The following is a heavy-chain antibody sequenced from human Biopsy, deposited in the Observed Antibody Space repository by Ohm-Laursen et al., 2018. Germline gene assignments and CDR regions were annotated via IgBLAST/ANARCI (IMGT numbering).Heavy chain of an antibody. Sequence: TPSLTCTVSSASINLYYWGWIRQSPGKGLEWIGYINHSGHTNYNPSLKSRLTMSVDTSKNQFSLKLTSVTAADTAVYYCARDRIAYCTATSCDNFGLDVWGQGTTVTVSS. CDR2: INHSGHT. J-gene: IGHJ6*02. CDR3: ARDRIAYCTATSCDNFGLDV. V-gene: IGHV4-59*01. CDR1: SASINLYY. D-gene: IGHD2-8*02.